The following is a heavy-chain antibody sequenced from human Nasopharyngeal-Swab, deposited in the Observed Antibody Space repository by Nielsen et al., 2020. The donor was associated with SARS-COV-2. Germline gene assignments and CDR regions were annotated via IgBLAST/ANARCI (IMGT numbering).Heavy chain of an antibody. D-gene: IGHD3-9*01. CDR1: GFTFSSYA. CDR3: ARDAFDDILTGYYYYFDY. CDR2: ISGSGGST. J-gene: IGHJ4*02. V-gene: IGHV3-23*01. Sequence: GGSLRLSCAASGFTFSSYAMSWVRKAPGKGLEWVSAISGSGGSTYYADSVKGRFTISRDNAKNSLYLQMNSLRAEDTAVYYCARDAFDDILTGYYYYFDYWGQGTLVTVSS.